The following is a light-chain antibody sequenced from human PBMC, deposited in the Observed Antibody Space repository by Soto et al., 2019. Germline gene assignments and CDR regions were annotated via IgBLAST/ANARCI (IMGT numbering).Light chain of an antibody. Sequence: EIVLTQSPATLSVSPGERATLSCRASQSVSSNLAWYQQKPGQAPSLLIYGASTRATGVPARFSGSGSGTEFTLTISRLEPEDFAVYFCYQYDSSPWTFGQGTKVEIK. CDR1: QSVSSN. CDR2: GAS. V-gene: IGKV3-15*01. J-gene: IGKJ1*01. CDR3: YQYDSSPWT.